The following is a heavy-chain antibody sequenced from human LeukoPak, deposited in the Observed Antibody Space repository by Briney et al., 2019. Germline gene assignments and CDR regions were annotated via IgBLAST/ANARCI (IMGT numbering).Heavy chain of an antibody. D-gene: IGHD3-3*01. J-gene: IGHJ4*02. CDR2: IKSKVEGGTT. V-gene: IGHV3-15*07. CDR1: GFTFSNAR. CDR3: TTAFFEGNY. Sequence: GGSLRLSCAASGFTFSNARMNWVRQAPGKGLEWVGRIKSKVEGGTTDYAAPVKGRFTISRDDSKNTLYLQMNSLKTEDTAVYYCTTAFFEGNYWGQGTLVTVSS.